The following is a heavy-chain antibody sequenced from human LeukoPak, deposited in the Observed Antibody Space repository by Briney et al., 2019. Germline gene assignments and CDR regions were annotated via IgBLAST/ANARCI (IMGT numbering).Heavy chain of an antibody. D-gene: IGHD3-10*01. V-gene: IGHV3-11*01. CDR3: ARLGFGEYYFYYYMDV. CDR2: MSNSGSII. Sequence: GGSLRLSCEASGFSFADHYMSWIRQAPGKGLEWVSYMSNSGSIIYYADSVKGRFTISRDNTKTFLYLQMNSLRDEDTAVYYCARLGFGEYYFYYYMDVWAKGTAVTVSS. J-gene: IGHJ6*03. CDR1: GFSFADHY.